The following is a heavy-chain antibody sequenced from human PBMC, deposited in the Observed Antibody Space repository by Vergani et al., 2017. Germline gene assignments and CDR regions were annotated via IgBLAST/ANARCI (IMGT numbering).Heavy chain of an antibody. CDR2: FYTGGGP. CDR3: ASKRGACSAAYCHSYDF. Sequence: QLQLQESVPGLVRPSQTLSLTCTVSGGSISSGSYYWSWFRQPAGKGLEWIGRFYTGGGPSYNHSLESRLSISFETPKKQFSLSLTSVTAADPAVYYCASKRGACSAAYCHSYDFWGPGTLVGVSS. D-gene: IGHD2-15*01. J-gene: IGHJ4*02. CDR1: GGSISSGSYY. V-gene: IGHV4-61*02.